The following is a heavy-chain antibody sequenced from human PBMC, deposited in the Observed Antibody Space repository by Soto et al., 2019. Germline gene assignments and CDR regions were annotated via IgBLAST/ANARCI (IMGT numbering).Heavy chain of an antibody. J-gene: IGHJ3*01. CDR1: GGSISSYY. D-gene: IGHD3-10*01. CDR2: IYYSGST. Sequence: SGTLSLTCTVSGGSISSYYWSWIRQPPGKGLEWIGYIYYSGSTNYNPSLKSRVTISVDTSKNQFSLKLSSVTAADTAVYYCARRYGSAFDFWGQGTMVTVSS. CDR3: ARRYGSAFDF. V-gene: IGHV4-59*01.